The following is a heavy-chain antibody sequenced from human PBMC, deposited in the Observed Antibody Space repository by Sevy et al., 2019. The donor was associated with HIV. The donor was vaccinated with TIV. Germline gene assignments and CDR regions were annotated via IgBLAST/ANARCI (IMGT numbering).Heavy chain of an antibody. CDR2: IYYSGRT. CDR3: ARLAIFGMLTTNWFDP. Sequence: SETLSLTCTVSGDSISRSNYYWGWIRQPPGKGLEWIGNIYYSGRTYYNPSLKSRVTISEDTSKNHFSLRLSSVTAADTAVYYCARLAIFGMLTTNWFDPWGQGTLVTVSS. V-gene: IGHV4-39*02. CDR1: GDSISRSNYY. J-gene: IGHJ5*02. D-gene: IGHD3-3*01.